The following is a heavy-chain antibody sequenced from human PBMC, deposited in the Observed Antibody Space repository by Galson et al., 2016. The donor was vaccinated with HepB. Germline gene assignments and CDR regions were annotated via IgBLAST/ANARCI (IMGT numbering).Heavy chain of an antibody. D-gene: IGHD1-26*01. CDR2: ISYDGTNK. CDR3: ARTQWELTEFDY. V-gene: IGHV3-30-3*01. CDR1: EFTFSSYA. J-gene: IGHJ4*02. Sequence: SLRLSCAASEFTFSSYAMHWVRQAPGKGLEWVAVISYDGTNKYYADSVKGRFTISRDNSKNTLYLQMNSLRPEDTAVYYCARTQWELTEFDYWGQGTLVTVSS.